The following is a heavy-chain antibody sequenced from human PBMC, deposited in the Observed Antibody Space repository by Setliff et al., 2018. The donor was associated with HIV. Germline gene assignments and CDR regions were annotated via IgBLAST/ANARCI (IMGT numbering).Heavy chain of an antibody. CDR1: GGSIKSSSYY. CDR2: IYYSGNT. V-gene: IGHV4-39*07. Sequence: KTSETLSLTCTVSGGSIKSSSYYWGWIRQPPGKGLEWIGSIYYSGNTYYNPSLEGRVAILGDTSRNQFSLRLGSVTAADTAIYYCARVPTSSWYVTTQRTEECFHHWGQGTLVTVS. CDR3: ARVPTSSWYVTTQRTEECFHH. J-gene: IGHJ1*01. D-gene: IGHD6-13*01.